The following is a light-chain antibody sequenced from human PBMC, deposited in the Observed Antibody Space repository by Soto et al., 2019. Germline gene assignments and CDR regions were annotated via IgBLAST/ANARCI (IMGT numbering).Light chain of an antibody. CDR1: QGVGGR. CDR2: ATS. J-gene: IGKJ3*01. CDR3: LQHSSFPFA. V-gene: IGKV1-17*01. Sequence: DIAVTQSPSSLSASVGARVTITCRASQGVGGRVGWYQQKPGNAPTRLIYATSTLESGVPSRFSGRRSGTEFTLTNRSLQPEYLATYYCLQHSSFPFAFGPGTIVDLK.